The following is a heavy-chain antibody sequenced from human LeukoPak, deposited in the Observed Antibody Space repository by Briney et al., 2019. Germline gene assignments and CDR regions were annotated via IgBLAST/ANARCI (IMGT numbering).Heavy chain of an antibody. CDR1: GYTFTSYN. D-gene: IGHD4-17*01. V-gene: IGHV1-46*01. CDR3: AREFKYGDSCTQGDFDY. J-gene: IGHJ4*02. Sequence: ASVKVSCKASGYTFTSYNMHWVRQAPGQGLEWMGIINPSGGSTSYAQKFQGRVTMTRDTSTSTVYMKLSSLRSEDTAVYYCAREFKYGDSCTQGDFDYWGQGTLVTVSS. CDR2: INPSGGST.